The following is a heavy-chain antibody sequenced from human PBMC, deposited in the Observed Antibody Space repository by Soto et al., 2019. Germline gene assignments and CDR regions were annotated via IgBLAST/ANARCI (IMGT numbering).Heavy chain of an antibody. CDR1: GGIFSSFA. CDR2: IIPVFGQP. D-gene: IGHD3-16*01. CDR3: ARGGGPYVWLNEF. Sequence: QEQLVQSGPEMTKPGSKVKVSCQDSGGIFSSFAISWVRQAPGQGLRWLGGIIPVFGQPTYAEKFQDRDTITADESTTTAYMEMSGLRSGDTAIYYFARGGGPYVWLNEFWGQGTLVTVSS. J-gene: IGHJ4*02. V-gene: IGHV1-69*01.